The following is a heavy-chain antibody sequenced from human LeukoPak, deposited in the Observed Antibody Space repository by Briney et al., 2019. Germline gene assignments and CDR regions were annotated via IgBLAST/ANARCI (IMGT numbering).Heavy chain of an antibody. CDR3: ARIGNYDDSSGSF. Sequence: GESLRLSCAASGFTFSDHYVDWVRQAPGKGLEWVGRSRNKVKGYTTQYAASVKGRFTISRDDLKNSLYLQMNSLKAEDTAIYYCARIGNYDDSSGSFWGQGTLVTVSS. CDR2: SRNKVKGYTT. CDR1: GFTFSDHY. V-gene: IGHV3-72*01. J-gene: IGHJ4*02. D-gene: IGHD3-22*01.